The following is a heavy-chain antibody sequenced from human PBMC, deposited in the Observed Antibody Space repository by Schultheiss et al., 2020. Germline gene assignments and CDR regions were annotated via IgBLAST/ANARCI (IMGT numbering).Heavy chain of an antibody. CDR3: ARGSGVGGYFDL. CDR2: IYHSGST. V-gene: IGHV4-30-2*01. D-gene: IGHD3-10*01. CDR1: GGSISSGGYS. J-gene: IGHJ2*01. Sequence: SQTLSLTCAVSGGSISSGGYSWSWIRQPPGKGLEWIGYIYHSGSTYYNPSLKSRVTISVDRSKNQFSLKLSSVTAADTAVYYCARGSGVGGYFDLWGRGTLVTVSS.